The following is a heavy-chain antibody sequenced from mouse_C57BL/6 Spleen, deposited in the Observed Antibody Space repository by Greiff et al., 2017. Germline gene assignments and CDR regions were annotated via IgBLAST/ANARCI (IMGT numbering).Heavy chain of an antibody. D-gene: IGHD4-1*01. J-gene: IGHJ1*03. V-gene: IGHV5-16*01. CDR2: INYDGSST. Sequence: EVQRVESEGGLVQPGSSMKLSCTASGFTFSDYYMAWVRQVPEKGLEWVANINYDGSSTYYLDSLKSRFIISRDNAKNILYLQMSSLKSEDTATYYCARDPGTGYCDVWGTGTTVTVSS. CDR3: ARDPGTGYCDV. CDR1: GFTFSDYY.